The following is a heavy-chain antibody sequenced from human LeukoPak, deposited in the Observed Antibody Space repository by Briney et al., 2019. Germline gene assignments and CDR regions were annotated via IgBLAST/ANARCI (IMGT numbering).Heavy chain of an antibody. D-gene: IGHD3-10*01. CDR3: ARDNFGYRY. CDR1: GYTLTELS. Sequence: ASVKVSCKVSGYTLTELSMHWVRQAPGQGLEWMGGIIPIFGTANYAQKFQGRVTITADESTSTVYMELSSLRSEDTAVYYCARDNFGYRYWGQGTLVTVSS. CDR2: IIPIFGTA. J-gene: IGHJ4*02. V-gene: IGHV1-69*13.